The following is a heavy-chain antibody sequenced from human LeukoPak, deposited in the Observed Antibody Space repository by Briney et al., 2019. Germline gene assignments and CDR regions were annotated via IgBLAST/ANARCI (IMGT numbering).Heavy chain of an antibody. CDR3: ARDPAVAGSSPLGY. CDR1: GYTFTSYA. D-gene: IGHD6-19*01. J-gene: IGHJ4*02. Sequence: GASVTVSCKASGYTFTSYAMHWVRQAPGQRLEWMGWINAGNGNTKYSQKFQGRVTITRDTSASTAYMELSSLRSEDTAVYYCARDPAVAGSSPLGYWGQGTLVTVSS. CDR2: INAGNGNT. V-gene: IGHV1-3*01.